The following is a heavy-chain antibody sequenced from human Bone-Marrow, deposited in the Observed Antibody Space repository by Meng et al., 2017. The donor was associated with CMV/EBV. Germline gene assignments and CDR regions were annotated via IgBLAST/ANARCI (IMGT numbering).Heavy chain of an antibody. CDR2: INPNSGGT. V-gene: IGHV1-2*02. Sequence: ASVKVSCKASGYTFTSYGISWVRQAPGQGLEWMGWINPNSGGTNYAQKFQGRVTMTRDTSISTDYMELSRRRSDDTAVYYCVTLSSGRLDYWSQGTLVTVSS. CDR3: VTLSSGRLDY. J-gene: IGHJ4*02. CDR1: GYTFTSYG. D-gene: IGHD3-22*01.